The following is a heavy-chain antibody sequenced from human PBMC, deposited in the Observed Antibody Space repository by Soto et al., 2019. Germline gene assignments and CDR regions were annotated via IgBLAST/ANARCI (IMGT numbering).Heavy chain of an antibody. J-gene: IGHJ4*02. V-gene: IGHV4-34*02. CDR2: VNPSGNT. CDR3: ARAALRGHQDAGQPPTSQTLVY. D-gene: IGHD5-12*01. CDR1: GETFSGYY. Sequence: QVRLEQWGAELLKPSETLSLTCAVYGETFSGYYWTWIRQPPGEGLEWIGEVNPSGNTNYNSSLKSRVTVSADTSKNQFSLKLTSVTAADTAVYYCARAALRGHQDAGQPPTSQTLVYWGQGTLVTVSS.